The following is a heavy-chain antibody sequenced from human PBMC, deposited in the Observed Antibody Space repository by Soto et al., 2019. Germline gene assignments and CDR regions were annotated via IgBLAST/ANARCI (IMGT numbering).Heavy chain of an antibody. CDR2: ISYDGSNK. J-gene: IGHJ4*02. CDR3: AKDEYYDYVRGSYRLDY. CDR1: GFTFSSYG. V-gene: IGHV3-30*18. D-gene: IGHD3-16*02. Sequence: QVQLVESGGGVVQPGRSLRLSCAASGFTFSSYGMHWVRQAPGKGLEWVAVISYDGSNKYYADSVKGRFTISRDNSKNTLYLQMNSLRAEDTAVYYCAKDEYYDYVRGSYRLDYWGQGTLVTVSS.